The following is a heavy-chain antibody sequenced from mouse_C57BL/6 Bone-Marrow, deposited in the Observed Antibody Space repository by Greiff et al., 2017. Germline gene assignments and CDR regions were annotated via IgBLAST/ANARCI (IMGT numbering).Heavy chain of an antibody. D-gene: IGHD2-3*01. J-gene: IGHJ4*01. CDR2: ISNGGGST. CDR3: ARQPSSMMVYYYAMDY. CDR1: GFTFSDYY. V-gene: IGHV5-12*01. Sequence: EVKLVESGGGLVQPGGSLKLSCAASGFTFSDYYMYWVRQTPEKRLEWVAYISNGGGSTYYPDTVKGRFTISRDNAKNTLYLQMSRLKSEDTAMDYCARQPSSMMVYYYAMDYWGQGTSVTVSS.